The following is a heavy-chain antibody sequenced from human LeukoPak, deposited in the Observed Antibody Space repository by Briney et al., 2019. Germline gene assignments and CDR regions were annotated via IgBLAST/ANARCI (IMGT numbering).Heavy chain of an antibody. CDR2: INPNSGGP. D-gene: IGHD2-15*01. Sequence: ASVKVSCKASGYTFTVYYMDWVRQAPGQGNEWMGWINPNSGGPIYAKECQGRVTMTRDTSISTAYMELSRLRSDDTAVYYCAREDRYCSGGSCPEYYFDYWGQGTLVTVSS. J-gene: IGHJ4*02. CDR3: AREDRYCSGGSCPEYYFDY. CDR1: GYTFTVYY. V-gene: IGHV1-2*02.